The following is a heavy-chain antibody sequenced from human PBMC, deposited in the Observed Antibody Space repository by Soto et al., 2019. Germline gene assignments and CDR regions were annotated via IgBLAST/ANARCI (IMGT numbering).Heavy chain of an antibody. CDR2: TYYRSKWYY. V-gene: IGHV6-1*01. Sequence: SQTLSLTCXISGDSVSSDSAAWNWIRQSPSRGLEWLGRTYYRSKWYYSYAVSLKSRMTINPDTSKNQFSLQLNSVTPDDTAVYYCARGSTVTTGFDYWGQGTLVTVSS. CDR3: ARGSTVTTGFDY. J-gene: IGHJ4*02. D-gene: IGHD4-17*01. CDR1: GDSVSSDSAA.